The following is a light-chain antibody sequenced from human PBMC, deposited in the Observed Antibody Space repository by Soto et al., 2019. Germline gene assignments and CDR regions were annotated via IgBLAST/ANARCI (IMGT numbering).Light chain of an antibody. CDR3: QQYNNWPRT. CDR2: RAS. CDR1: QSVSAN. J-gene: IGKJ1*01. V-gene: IGKV3-15*01. Sequence: EIVMTQSPATLAVSPGERATVTXRASQSVSANFAWYQQKPVQAPXLXXYRASTRDTGIPARFSGSGSRTEFTLTINSLQSEDLAVYYCQQYNNWPRTFGQGTKWIS.